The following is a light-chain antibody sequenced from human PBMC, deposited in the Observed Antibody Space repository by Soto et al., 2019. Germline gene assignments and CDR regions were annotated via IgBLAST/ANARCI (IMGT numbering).Light chain of an antibody. Sequence: SSLTQPGSRSAYPGQSITIPCNGTTSDGGGYNYVSSYQQHPGKARKLMIYEVSNRPSGVSNRFSGSKSGNTASLTISGLHAEDEADYYCSSYTSTRTYVFGTGTKVTVL. V-gene: IGLV2-14*01. CDR2: EVS. CDR1: TSDGGGYNY. J-gene: IGLJ1*01. CDR3: SSYTSTRTYV.